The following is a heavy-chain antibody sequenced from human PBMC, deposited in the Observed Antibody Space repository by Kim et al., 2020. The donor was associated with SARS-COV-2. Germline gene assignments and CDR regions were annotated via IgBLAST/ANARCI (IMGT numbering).Heavy chain of an antibody. CDR2: ISGSGVST. CDR3: AKEGAPAAYYGMDV. V-gene: IGHV3-23*01. J-gene: IGHJ6*02. D-gene: IGHD2-2*01. CDR1: ELTFSSHA. Sequence: GGSLRLSCAASELTFSSHAMSWVRQAPGEGLEWVSAISGSGVSTYYAKSVKGRFTISRDNSKNTLYLQMNSLRADDTAIYYCAKEGAPAAYYGMDVWGPG.